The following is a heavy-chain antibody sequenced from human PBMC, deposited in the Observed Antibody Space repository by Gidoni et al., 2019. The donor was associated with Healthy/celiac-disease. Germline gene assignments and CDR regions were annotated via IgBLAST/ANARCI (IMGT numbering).Heavy chain of an antibody. J-gene: IGHJ6*02. CDR1: GYTFPSYG. CDR2: ISAYNGNT. CDR3: ARDPPPMATNYYYGMDV. V-gene: IGHV1-18*04. D-gene: IGHD5-12*01. Sequence: QVQLVQSGAEVKKPGASVKVSCKASGYTFPSYGISWVRQAPGQGLEWMGWISAYNGNTNYAQKLQGRVTMTTDTSTSTAYMELRSLRSDDTAVYYCARDPPPMATNYYYGMDVWGQGTTVTVSS.